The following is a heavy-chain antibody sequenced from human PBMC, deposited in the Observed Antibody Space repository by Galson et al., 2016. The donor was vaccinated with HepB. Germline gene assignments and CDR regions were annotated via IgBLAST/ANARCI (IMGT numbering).Heavy chain of an antibody. D-gene: IGHD5-18*01. CDR1: GFNFGDHA. J-gene: IGHJ4*02. V-gene: IGHV3-49*03. Sequence: SLRLSCATSGFNFGDHAMSWFRQAPGKGLEWVGVISSEAYGGTPDYAASVKGRFLISRDDSKSVAYLQMNSLKIEDTAVYYCTRDRGNTALLRGDYWGQGTLVTVSS. CDR3: TRDRGNTALLRGDY. CDR2: ISSEAYGGTP.